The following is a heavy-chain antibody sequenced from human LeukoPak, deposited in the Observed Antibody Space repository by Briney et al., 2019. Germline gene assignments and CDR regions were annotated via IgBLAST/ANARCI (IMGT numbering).Heavy chain of an antibody. CDR2: INPNSGGT. Sequence: ASVKVSCKASGYTFTGYYMHWVRQAPGQGLEWMGWINPNSGGTNYAQKFQGRVTMTRDTSISTAYMELSRLRSDDTAVYYCARDSYVWGSYRPFDYWGQGTLVTVSS. V-gene: IGHV1-2*02. CDR1: GYTFTGYY. J-gene: IGHJ4*02. D-gene: IGHD3-16*02. CDR3: ARDSYVWGSYRPFDY.